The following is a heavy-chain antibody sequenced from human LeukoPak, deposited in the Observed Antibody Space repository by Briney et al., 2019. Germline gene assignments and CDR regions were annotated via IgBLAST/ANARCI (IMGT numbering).Heavy chain of an antibody. J-gene: IGHJ4*02. CDR3: ARNPPYRTSTSCYNDY. CDR2: INPNSGAT. V-gene: IGHV1-2*02. CDR1: GYTFTIYY. Sequence: GASVKVSCKASGYTFTIYYMHWVRQAPGQGLEWMGWINPNSGATSYAQRFQGRVTMTRDTSISTAYMELSGLTSDDTAVYYCARNPPYRTSTSCYNDYWGQGTLVTVSS. D-gene: IGHD2-2*02.